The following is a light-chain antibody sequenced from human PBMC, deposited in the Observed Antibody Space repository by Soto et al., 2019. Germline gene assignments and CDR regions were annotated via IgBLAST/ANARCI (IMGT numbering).Light chain of an antibody. CDR2: GIS. CDR3: QQYLDWPLT. CDR1: QSLATN. V-gene: IGKV3-15*01. J-gene: IGKJ4*01. Sequence: EIVMTQSPVTLSVSPGERVTLSCRASQSLATNLAWYQQKPGQTPRLVIYGISARASGIPGRFSGSGFGTDLTLTGSSLQPEDSAVYYCQQYLDWPLTFGGGTKVEI.